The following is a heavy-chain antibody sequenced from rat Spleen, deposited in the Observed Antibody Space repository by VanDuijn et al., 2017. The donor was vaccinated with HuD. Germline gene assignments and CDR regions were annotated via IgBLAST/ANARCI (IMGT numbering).Heavy chain of an antibody. CDR2: INTDGGNT. CDR1: GFTFSSYW. J-gene: IGHJ2*01. D-gene: IGHD1-11*01. CDR3: AKDRDYGPDY. V-gene: IGHV5-58*01. Sequence: EVQLVETGGGLVQPGRSLKLSCVASGFTFSSYWMYWIRQDPGRGLEWVSSINTDGGNTYYPDSVKGRVTVSRDNAENTVYLQMNSLRSEDTATYYCAKDRDYGPDYWGQGVMVTVSS.